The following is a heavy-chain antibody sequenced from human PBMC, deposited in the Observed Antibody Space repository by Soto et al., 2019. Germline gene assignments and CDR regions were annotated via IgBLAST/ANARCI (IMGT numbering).Heavy chain of an antibody. CDR1: GFTFNNYA. CDR2: ISGGGDTT. Sequence: EVQLLESGGGLLLPGGSLRLSCAASGFTFNNYAMTWVRQAPGKGLEWVSAISGGGDTTSYADSVKGRFTVSRDGSKNTLYLQMSSLRAEDTALYYCAKGRGGSGSLTPRFDFWGQGTLVTVSS. V-gene: IGHV3-23*01. J-gene: IGHJ4*02. CDR3: AKGRGGSGSLTPRFDF. D-gene: IGHD3-10*01.